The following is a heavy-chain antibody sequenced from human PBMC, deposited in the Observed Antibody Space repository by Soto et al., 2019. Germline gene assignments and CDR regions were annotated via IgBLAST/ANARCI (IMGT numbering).Heavy chain of an antibody. J-gene: IGHJ5*02. CDR2: IYNSGTT. V-gene: IGHV4-59*01. CDR3: ARVSMSTVSWGFDP. Sequence: TSETLSLTCAVSGDSITSNHWNWIRQPPGRGLEWIGYIYNSGTTKYNPSLKSRVIISVDTSKNQPSLKLSSATAADTAVYYCARVSMSTVSWGFDPWGQGTLVTVSS. D-gene: IGHD4-4*01. CDR1: GDSITSNH.